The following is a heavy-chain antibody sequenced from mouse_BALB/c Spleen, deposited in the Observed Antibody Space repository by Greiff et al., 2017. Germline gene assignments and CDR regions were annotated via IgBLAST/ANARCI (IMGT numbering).Heavy chain of an antibody. Sequence: EVMLVESGVGLVKPGGSLKLSCAASGFTFSDYYMYWVRQTPEKRLEWVATISDGGSYTYYPDSVKGRFTISRDNAKNNLYLQMSSLKSEDTAMYYCARGGGLDGYYEAMDYWGQGTSVTVSS. D-gene: IGHD2-3*01. J-gene: IGHJ4*01. CDR2: ISDGGSYT. CDR3: ARGGGLDGYYEAMDY. V-gene: IGHV5-4*02. CDR1: GFTFSDYY.